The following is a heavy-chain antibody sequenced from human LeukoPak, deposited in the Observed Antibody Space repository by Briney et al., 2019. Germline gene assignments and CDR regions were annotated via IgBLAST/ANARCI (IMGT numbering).Heavy chain of an antibody. CDR1: GFTFSSYS. CDR2: ISSSSSYI. V-gene: IGHV3-21*01. Sequence: GGSLRLSCAASGFTFSSYSMNWVRQAPGKGLEWVSSISSSSSYIYYADSVKGRFTISRDNAKNSLYLQMNSLRAEGTAVYYCAKDSSTYYYGSGSYGGSVDYWGQGTLVTVSS. CDR3: AKDSSTYYYGSGSYGGSVDY. J-gene: IGHJ4*02. D-gene: IGHD3-10*01.